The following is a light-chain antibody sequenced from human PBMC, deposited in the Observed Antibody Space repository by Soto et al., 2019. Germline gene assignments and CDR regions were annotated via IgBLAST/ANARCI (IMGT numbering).Light chain of an antibody. V-gene: IGKV3-15*01. CDR1: QNVNAN. Sequence: EVVMTQSPATLSVSPGERATLSCRASQNVNANLAWYQQKPGQAPRLLIHGASTRATGIPARFSGSGFVTEFIITIISMQSEDFAVYYCQQYNTWLWTFGQGTKVEGK. J-gene: IGKJ1*01. CDR3: QQYNTWLWT. CDR2: GAS.